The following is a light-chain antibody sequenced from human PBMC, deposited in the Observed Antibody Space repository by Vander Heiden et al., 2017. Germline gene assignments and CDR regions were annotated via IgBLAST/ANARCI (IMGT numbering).Light chain of an antibody. J-gene: IGLJ2*01. CDR1: SSDVGGYNL. Sequence: QSALPHPASASGSPGPSITISCTGTSSDVGGYNLVSWYQQHPGKAPKLLIYGVSERPSGVSDRFSGSKSGNTASLTISGLQAEDEADYYCCSYSRSTTLVFGGGTKLTVL. CDR2: GVS. CDR3: CSYSRSTTLV. V-gene: IGLV2-23*02.